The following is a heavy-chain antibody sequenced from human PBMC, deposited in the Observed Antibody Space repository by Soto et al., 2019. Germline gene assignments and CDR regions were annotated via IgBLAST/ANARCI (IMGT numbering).Heavy chain of an antibody. CDR2: IYYSGST. CDR3: ARHEKVYYYFDY. CDR1: GGSISSSSYY. D-gene: IGHD3-10*01. V-gene: IGHV4-39*01. Sequence: SETLSLTCTVSGGSISSSSYYWGWIRQPPGKGLEWIGSIYYSGSTYYNPSLKSRVTISVDTSKNQFSLKLSSVIAADTAVYYCARHEKVYYYFDYWGQGTLVTVSS. J-gene: IGHJ4*02.